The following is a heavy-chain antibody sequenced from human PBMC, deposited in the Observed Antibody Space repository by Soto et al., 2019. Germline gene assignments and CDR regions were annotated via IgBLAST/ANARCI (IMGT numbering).Heavy chain of an antibody. CDR2: ISDTSDR. J-gene: IGHJ4*02. D-gene: IGHD6-6*01. CDR3: AKRVAYSSSSAYFDY. CDR1: GFTFSNYG. Sequence: GGSLRLSCAASGFTFSNYGMIWVRHSPGKGLEWVSSISDTSDRYYADSVKGRFTISRDNSENTLYLQMNSLRAEDTAVYYCAKRVAYSSSSAYFDYWGQGTLVTVSS. V-gene: IGHV3-23*01.